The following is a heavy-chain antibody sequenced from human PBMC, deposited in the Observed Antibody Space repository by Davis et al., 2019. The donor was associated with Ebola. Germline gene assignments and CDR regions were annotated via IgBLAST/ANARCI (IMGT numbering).Heavy chain of an antibody. V-gene: IGHV3-23*01. J-gene: IGHJ4*02. CDR2: IRENGIKT. Sequence: GESLKISCTTSGFTFSNFAMSWVRQASGKGLDWVSAIRENGIKTHYADSVKGRFTISRDNSKNTLYLQMNSLRAEDTAVYYCARDTWYSGDDNGGDWGQGTLVTVSS. CDR3: ARDTWYSGDDNGGD. CDR1: GFTFSNFA. D-gene: IGHD1-26*01.